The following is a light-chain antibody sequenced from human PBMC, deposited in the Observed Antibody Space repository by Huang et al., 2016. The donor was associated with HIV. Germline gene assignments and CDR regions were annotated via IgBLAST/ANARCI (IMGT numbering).Light chain of an antibody. Sequence: DIQMTQSPSSLSASVGDKVTITCRASQGISNSLVWYQQKPGKPPRLLVYAASTLESGVPSRFSGSGSGAEYTLTISSLQPEDFATYYCQHYYTAPVTFGPGTKVDI. CDR2: AAS. CDR1: QGISNS. V-gene: IGKV1-NL1*01. CDR3: QHYYTAPVT. J-gene: IGKJ3*01.